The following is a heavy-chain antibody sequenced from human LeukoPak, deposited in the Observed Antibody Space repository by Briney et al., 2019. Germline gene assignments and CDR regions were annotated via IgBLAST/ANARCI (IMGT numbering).Heavy chain of an antibody. Sequence: ASVKVSCKASGYTFTSYDINWVRQATGQGLEWMGWMNPNSGNTGYAQKFQGRVTITRNTSISTAYMELSSLRSEDTAVYYCARGHSVEGAFDIWGQGTMVTVSS. J-gene: IGHJ3*02. V-gene: IGHV1-8*03. D-gene: IGHD2-15*01. CDR1: GYTFTSYD. CDR3: ARGHSVEGAFDI. CDR2: MNPNSGNT.